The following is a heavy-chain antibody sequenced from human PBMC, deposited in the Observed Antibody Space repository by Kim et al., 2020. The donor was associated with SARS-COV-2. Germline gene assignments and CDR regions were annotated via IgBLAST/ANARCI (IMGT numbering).Heavy chain of an antibody. CDR2: ISYDGSNK. V-gene: IGHV3-30*18. CDR1: GFTFSSYG. CDR3: ANGPVTRDYYYYYGMDV. D-gene: IGHD4-4*01. Sequence: GGSLRLSCAASGFTFSSYGMHWVRQAPGKGLEWVAVISYDGSNKYYADSVKGRFTISRDNSKNTLYLQMNSLRAEDTAVYYCANGPVTRDYYYYYGMDVWGQGTTVTVSS. J-gene: IGHJ6*02.